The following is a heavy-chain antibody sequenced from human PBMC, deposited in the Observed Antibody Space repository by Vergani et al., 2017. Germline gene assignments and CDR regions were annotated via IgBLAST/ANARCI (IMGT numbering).Heavy chain of an antibody. D-gene: IGHD5-18*01. CDR1: GYTLTELS. CDR3: AKGLVDTAMVSYYYYGMDV. Sequence: QVQLVQSGAEVKKPGASVKVSCKVSGYTLTELSMHWVRQAPGKGLEWMGGFDPEDGETIYAQKFQGRVTMTEDTSTDTAYMELSSLRSEDTAVYYCAKGLVDTAMVSYYYYGMDVWGQGTTVTVSS. J-gene: IGHJ6*02. CDR2: FDPEDGET. V-gene: IGHV1-24*01.